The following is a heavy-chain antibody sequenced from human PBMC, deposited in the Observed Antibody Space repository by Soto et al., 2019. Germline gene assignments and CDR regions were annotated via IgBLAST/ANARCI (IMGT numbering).Heavy chain of an antibody. D-gene: IGHD3-9*01. CDR1: GGTFSSYA. J-gene: IGHJ6*02. CDR2: IIPIFGTA. V-gene: IGHV1-69*13. CDR3: ARDAPRRYFDWLPPNYYYGMDV. Sequence: SVQVSCKASGGTFSSYAISWVRQAPGQGLEWMGGIIPIFGTANYAQKFQGRVTITADESTSTAYMELSSLRSEDTAVYYCARDAPRRYFDWLPPNYYYGMDVWGQGTTVTVSS.